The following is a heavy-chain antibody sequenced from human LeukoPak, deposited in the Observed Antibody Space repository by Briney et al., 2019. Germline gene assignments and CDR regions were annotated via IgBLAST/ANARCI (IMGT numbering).Heavy chain of an antibody. CDR3: ARDGLSSSSWYGLDS. CDR2: IYNSGAT. CDR1: GFNVSNDY. D-gene: IGHD6-13*01. V-gene: IGHV3-53*01. J-gene: IGHJ4*02. Sequence: GGSLRLSCEASGFNVSNDYMSRVRQAPGKGLEWVSVIYNSGATYYGDSVKGRFTISRDNSKNMVYLQMNSLRAEDTAVYFCARDGLSSSSWYGLDSWGQGTLVIVSS.